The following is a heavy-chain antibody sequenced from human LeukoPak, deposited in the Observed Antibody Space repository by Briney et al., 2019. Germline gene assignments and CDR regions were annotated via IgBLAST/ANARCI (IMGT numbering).Heavy chain of an antibody. CDR1: GFPLSTYW. Sequence: VGSLRLSCAASGFPLSTYWMHWVRQAPGKGLVWLSRISSDGNNTNYADSVKGRFTISRDDAKNTLYLQMNSLRAEDTAMYYCARITMVRGRAPWGQGTPVTVSS. CDR3: ARITMVRGRAP. CDR2: ISSDGNNT. J-gene: IGHJ5*02. V-gene: IGHV3-74*01. D-gene: IGHD3-10*01.